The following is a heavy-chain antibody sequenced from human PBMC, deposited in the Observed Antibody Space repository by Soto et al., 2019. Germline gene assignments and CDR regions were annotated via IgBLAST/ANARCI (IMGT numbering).Heavy chain of an antibody. Sequence: SETLSLTCIVSGDSITGHYWSWVRQSPGKGLECIGYIYYTGSTVYNPSLKSRVAMSVDTSKNQFSLKLSSVTAADTAVYYCARDIMGTNYYYYGMDVWGQGTTVTVSS. CDR2: IYYTGST. CDR1: GDSITGHY. V-gene: IGHV4-59*11. J-gene: IGHJ6*02. CDR3: ARDIMGTNYYYYGMDV. D-gene: IGHD2-8*01.